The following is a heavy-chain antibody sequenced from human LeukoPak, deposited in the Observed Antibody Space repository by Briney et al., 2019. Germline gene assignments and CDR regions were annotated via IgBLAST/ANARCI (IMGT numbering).Heavy chain of an antibody. Sequence: GASVKVSCKASGGTFSSYAISWVRQAPGQGLEWMGGIIPIFGTANYAQKFQGRVTITADESTSTAYMELSSLRSEDTAVYYCASFSYYDFWGGYSWFDPWGQGTLVTVSS. V-gene: IGHV1-69*13. CDR1: GGTFSSYA. CDR3: ASFSYYDFWGGYSWFDP. D-gene: IGHD3-3*01. CDR2: IIPIFGTA. J-gene: IGHJ5*02.